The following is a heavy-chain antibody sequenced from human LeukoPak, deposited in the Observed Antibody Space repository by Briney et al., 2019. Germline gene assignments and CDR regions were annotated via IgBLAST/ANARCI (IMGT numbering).Heavy chain of an antibody. V-gene: IGHV3-20*04. CDR1: GFRFDDYG. CDR3: GRVYCSTTSCYDYYDYYMDV. Sequence: PGGSRRLSCAASGFRFDDYGMSWVRHVPGKGLEGVSGTNWDGARTDYADSVKGRFTISRDKVKNFLYLQMNSLRVEDTALYFCGRVYCSTTSCYDYYDYYMDVWGKGTTVTVSS. CDR2: TNWDGART. J-gene: IGHJ6*03. D-gene: IGHD2-2*01.